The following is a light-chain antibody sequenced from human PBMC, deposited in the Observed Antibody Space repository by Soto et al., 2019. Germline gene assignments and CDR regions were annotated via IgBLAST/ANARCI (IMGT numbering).Light chain of an antibody. CDR2: DNN. V-gene: IGLV1-51*01. Sequence: QSVLTQPPSVSAAPGQKVTISCSGSSSNIGNNFVSWDQQLPGTSPKLLTYDNNRRPSAIPDRFSGSKSGTSATLGITGLQTADEADYYCGTWDTSLSDAVFGTGTKVRVL. CDR3: GTWDTSLSDAV. CDR1: SSNIGNNF. J-gene: IGLJ1*01.